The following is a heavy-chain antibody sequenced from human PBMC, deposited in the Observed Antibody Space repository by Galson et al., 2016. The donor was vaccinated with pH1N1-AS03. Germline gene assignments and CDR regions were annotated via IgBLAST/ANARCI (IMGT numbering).Heavy chain of an antibody. Sequence: SLRLSCAASGFPFSGYEMNWVRQAPGKGLEWISYISYSGDTENYADSAKDRFSISRDNAKNSLYLQMSALRPEDTAVYYCVRPSSGSFRYWGPGTLVTVSS. V-gene: IGHV3-48*03. CDR3: VRPSSGSFRY. CDR2: ISYSGDTE. CDR1: GFPFSGYE. D-gene: IGHD1-26*01. J-gene: IGHJ4*02.